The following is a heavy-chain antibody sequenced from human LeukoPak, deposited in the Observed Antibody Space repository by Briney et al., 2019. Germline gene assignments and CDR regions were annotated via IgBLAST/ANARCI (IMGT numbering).Heavy chain of an antibody. D-gene: IGHD6-25*01. V-gene: IGHV3-30-3*01. Sequence: GGSLRLSCAASGFTFSSYAMHWVRQAPGKGLEWVALISYDGSNKYYADSVKGRFTISRDNSKNTLHLQMNSLRAEDTAVYYCARDKTSTAVFDSWGQGTLVTVSS. CDR2: ISYDGSNK. CDR3: ARDKTSTAVFDS. J-gene: IGHJ4*02. CDR1: GFTFSSYA.